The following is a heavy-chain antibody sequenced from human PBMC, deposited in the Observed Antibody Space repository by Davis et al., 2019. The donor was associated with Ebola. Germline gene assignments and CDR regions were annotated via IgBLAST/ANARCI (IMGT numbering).Heavy chain of an antibody. Sequence: VSHLPSLGTCIRNTISSLRPPPGQGLAWMGRIIAILGKTNYAQRLQGKVTITADKSTTTAYMDLSHLRSEDTAVYYCARDTLLHAFDTWGQGTMVTVSS. CDR2: IIAILGKT. CDR1: LGTCIRNT. V-gene: IGHV1-69*08. J-gene: IGHJ3*02. CDR3: ARDTLLHAFDT.